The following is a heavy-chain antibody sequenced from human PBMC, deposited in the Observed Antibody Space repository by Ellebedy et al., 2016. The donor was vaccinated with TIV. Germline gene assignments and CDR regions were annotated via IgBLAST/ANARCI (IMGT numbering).Heavy chain of an antibody. CDR1: GYIFTGSY. CDR3: ARCLRPGVAAPLGDY. Sequence: ASVKVSCXASGYIFTGSYMHWVRQVPGQGLEWMGWINPNSGGTKYAQKFQGRVTMTRDTSISTAYMELSRLRSDDTAVYYCARCLRPGVAAPLGDYWGQGTLVTVSS. D-gene: IGHD6-13*01. V-gene: IGHV1-2*02. J-gene: IGHJ4*02. CDR2: INPNSGGT.